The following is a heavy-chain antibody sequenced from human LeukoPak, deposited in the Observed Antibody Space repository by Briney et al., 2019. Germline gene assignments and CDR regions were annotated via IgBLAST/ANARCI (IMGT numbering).Heavy chain of an antibody. D-gene: IGHD4-17*01. CDR2: INHSGST. V-gene: IGHV4-34*01. CDR1: GGSFSGYY. J-gene: IGHJ4*02. CDR3: ARDVMTTVTTSDY. Sequence: SETLSLTCAVYGGSFSGYYWSWIRQPPGKGLEWIGEINHSGSTNYNPSLKSRVTISVDTSKNQFSLKLSSVTAADTAVYYCARDVMTTVTTSDYWGQGTLVTVSS.